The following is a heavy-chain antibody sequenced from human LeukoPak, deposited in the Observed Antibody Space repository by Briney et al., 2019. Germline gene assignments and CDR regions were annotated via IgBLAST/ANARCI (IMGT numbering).Heavy chain of an antibody. CDR1: GFTFSSYS. Sequence: SGGSLRLSCAASGFTFSSYSMNWVRQAPGKGLEWVSSISSSSSYIYYADSVKGRFTISRDNAKNSLYLQINSLRAEDTAVYYCARDAPTVVDFDYWGQGTLVTVSS. CDR3: ARDAPTVVDFDY. CDR2: ISSSSSYI. D-gene: IGHD4-23*01. V-gene: IGHV3-21*01. J-gene: IGHJ4*02.